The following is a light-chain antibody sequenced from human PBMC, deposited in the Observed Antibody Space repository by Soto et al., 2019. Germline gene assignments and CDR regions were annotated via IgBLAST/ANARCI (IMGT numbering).Light chain of an antibody. CDR1: SSNIGAGYD. Sequence: QSVLRQPPSVSGAPGQRVTISCTGTSSNIGAGYDVHWYQQLPGTAPKLLIYGDTNRPSGVPDRFSGSKSGTSASLAITGLQDEDEADYYGQSYDSALNVYVVFGGGTKVTVL. V-gene: IGLV1-40*01. CDR2: GDT. CDR3: QSYDSALNVYVV. J-gene: IGLJ2*01.